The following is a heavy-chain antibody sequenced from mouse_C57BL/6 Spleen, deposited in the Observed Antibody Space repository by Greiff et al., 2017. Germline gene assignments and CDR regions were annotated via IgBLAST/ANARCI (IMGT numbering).Heavy chain of an antibody. J-gene: IGHJ4*01. D-gene: IGHD2-1*01. CDR2: ILPGSGST. CDR1: GYTFTGYW. CDR3: ATIYYGKYGGSMDY. Sequence: QVQLQQSGAELMKPGASVKLSCKATGYTFTGYWIEWVKQRPGHGLEWIGEILPGSGSTIYNEQFKGKATFTADKSSNTAYVQLSGLTTEDSSIYYCATIYYGKYGGSMDYRGQGTSVPASA. V-gene: IGHV1-9*01.